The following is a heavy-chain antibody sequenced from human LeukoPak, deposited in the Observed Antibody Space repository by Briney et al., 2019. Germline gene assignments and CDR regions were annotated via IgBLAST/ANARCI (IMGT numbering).Heavy chain of an antibody. CDR3: AREGRPTGTTGDAVGY. Sequence: PGGSLRLSCEASGFTFSSHAMGWVRQAPGKGLEWVSSITGSAKTTYYEDSVKGRFTISRDNSKNTLYLQMNSLRAEDTAVYYCAREGRPTGTTGDAVGYWGQGTLVTVSS. V-gene: IGHV3-23*01. CDR2: ITGSAKTT. D-gene: IGHD1-1*01. CDR1: GFTFSSHA. J-gene: IGHJ4*02.